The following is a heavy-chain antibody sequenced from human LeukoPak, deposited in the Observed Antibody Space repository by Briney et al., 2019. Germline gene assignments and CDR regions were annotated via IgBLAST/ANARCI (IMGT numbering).Heavy chain of an antibody. D-gene: IGHD5-24*01. J-gene: IGHJ5*02. Sequence: ASVKVSCKASGYTFTSYYMHWVRQAPGQGLEWMGWINTNTGNPTYAQGFTGRFVFSLDTSVSTAYLQISSLKAEDTAVYYCARDPRVRWLQFGWFDPWGQGTLVTVSS. CDR3: ARDPRVRWLQFGWFDP. V-gene: IGHV7-4-1*02. CDR1: GYTFTSYY. CDR2: INTNTGNP.